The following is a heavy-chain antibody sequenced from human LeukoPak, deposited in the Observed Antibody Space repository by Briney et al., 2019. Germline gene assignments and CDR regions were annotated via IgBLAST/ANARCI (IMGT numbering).Heavy chain of an antibody. CDR3: AKRPRGYSYGSGGVDY. Sequence: GGSLRLSCAASGFTFSSYAMSWVRQAPGKGLEWVSAISGSGGSTYYADSVKGRSTISRDNSKNTLYLQMNSLRAEDTAVYYCAKRPRGYSYGSGGVDYWGQGTLVTVSS. V-gene: IGHV3-23*01. D-gene: IGHD5-18*01. CDR1: GFTFSSYA. CDR2: ISGSGGST. J-gene: IGHJ4*02.